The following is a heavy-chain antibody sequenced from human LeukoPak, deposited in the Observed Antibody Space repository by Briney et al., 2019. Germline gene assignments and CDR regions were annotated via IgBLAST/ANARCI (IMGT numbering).Heavy chain of an antibody. D-gene: IGHD1-26*01. CDR2: INPNSGGT. V-gene: IGHV1-2*02. CDR3: ATESIVGANFDY. CDR1: GYTFTVYY. J-gene: IGHJ4*02. Sequence: GASVTVSFKASGYTFTVYYMHWVRQAPGQGLEWMGWINPNSGGTNYAQKFQGRGTITRDTSISTAYKELRRLRSDDTAVYYCATESIVGANFDYWGQGTLVTVSS.